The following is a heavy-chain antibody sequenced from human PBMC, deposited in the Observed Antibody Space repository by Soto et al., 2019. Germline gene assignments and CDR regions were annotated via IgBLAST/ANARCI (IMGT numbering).Heavy chain of an antibody. V-gene: IGHV3-23*01. Sequence: EVQLLESGGGLVQPGGSLRLSCAASGFTFSSYAMSWVRQAPGKGLEWVSAISGSGFSTYYADSVKGRFTVSRDTSKNTMFLQMNSLRAEDTAVYFCAKDPGDYTSAYFAYWGQGTLVTVSS. J-gene: IGHJ4*02. CDR2: ISGSGFST. CDR1: GFTFSSYA. CDR3: AKDPGDYTSAYFAY. D-gene: IGHD4-17*01.